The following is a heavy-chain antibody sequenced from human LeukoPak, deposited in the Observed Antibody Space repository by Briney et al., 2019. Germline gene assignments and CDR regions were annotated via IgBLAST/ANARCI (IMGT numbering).Heavy chain of an antibody. CDR3: AKDGGPSVFYYFDY. Sequence: GGSLRLSCAASGFIFSNYAMSWVRQAPGKGPEWVSGISGGSGGTNYADSVKGRFTISRDNSKNTMYLQMNTLRAEDTAVYYCAKDGGPSVFYYFDYWGQRTLVTVSS. CDR1: GFIFSNYA. V-gene: IGHV3-23*01. CDR2: ISGGSGGT. J-gene: IGHJ4*02. D-gene: IGHD5/OR15-5a*01.